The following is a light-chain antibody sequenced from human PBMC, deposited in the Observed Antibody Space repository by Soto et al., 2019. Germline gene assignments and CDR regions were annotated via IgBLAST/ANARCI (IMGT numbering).Light chain of an antibody. Sequence: EIVLTQSPGTLSLSPGERPTITCRASQSVSSNLAWYQQKPGQAPRLLIYGASTRANGIPARFSGSGSGTQLTLTISSLQSEAFAVYYGQQYDNCPTWTFGRGTKVDIK. J-gene: IGKJ1*01. CDR3: QQYDNCPTWT. CDR2: GAS. CDR1: QSVSSN. V-gene: IGKV3-15*01.